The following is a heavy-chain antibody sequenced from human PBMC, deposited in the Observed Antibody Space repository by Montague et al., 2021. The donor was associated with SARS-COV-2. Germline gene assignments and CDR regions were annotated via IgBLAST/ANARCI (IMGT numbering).Heavy chain of an antibody. CDR2: IYTSGST. V-gene: IGHV4-61*02. CDR3: ARASITIFGVADYGMDV. D-gene: IGHD3-3*01. Sequence: TLSLTCTGSGGSISSGSYYWSWIRQPAGKGLEWIGRIYTSGSTNYNPSLKSRVTISVDTSKNRFSLKLSSVTAADTAVYYCARASITIFGVADYGMDVWGQGTTVTVSS. CDR1: GGSISSGSYY. J-gene: IGHJ6*02.